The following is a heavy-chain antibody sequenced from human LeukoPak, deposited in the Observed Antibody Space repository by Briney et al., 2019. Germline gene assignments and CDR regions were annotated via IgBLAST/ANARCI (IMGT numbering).Heavy chain of an antibody. D-gene: IGHD5-24*01. J-gene: IGHJ4*02. CDR3: ARDLDGYNSEGEFDY. CDR2: ISSIGATI. V-gene: IGHV3-48*01. CDR1: GFTFSDYS. Sequence: GGSLRLSCAASGFTFSDYSMNWVRQATGKGLEWVSYISSIGATIYYADSVKGRFTISRDNAKNSLFLQMNSLRAEDTAVYYCARDLDGYNSEGEFDYWGQGTLVTVSS.